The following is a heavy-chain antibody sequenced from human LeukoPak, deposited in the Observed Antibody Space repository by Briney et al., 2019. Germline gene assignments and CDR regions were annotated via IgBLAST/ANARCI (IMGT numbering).Heavy chain of an antibody. J-gene: IGHJ4*02. V-gene: IGHV4-34*01. CDR2: INHSGST. Sequence: SETLSLTCAVYGGSFSGYYWSWIRQPPGKGLEWIGEINHSGSTNYNPPLKSRVTISVDTSKNQFSLKLSSVTAADTAVYYCASRGDDILTGYYRYFDYWGQGTLVTVSS. CDR1: GGSFSGYY. D-gene: IGHD3-9*01. CDR3: ASRGDDILTGYYRYFDY.